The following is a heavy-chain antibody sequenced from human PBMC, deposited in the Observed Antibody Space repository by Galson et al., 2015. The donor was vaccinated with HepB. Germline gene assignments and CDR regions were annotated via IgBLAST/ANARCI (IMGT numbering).Heavy chain of an antibody. CDR3: ARDILGVRRSSHYMDV. D-gene: IGHD3-10*01. V-gene: IGHV3-33*08. Sequence: SLRLSCAASGFTFSSYSMNWVCQAPGKGLEWVAVIWYDGSNKYYADSVKGRFTISRDNSKKTQYLQMNSLRVEDTAVYYCARDILGVRRSSHYMDVWGKGTTVTVSS. J-gene: IGHJ6*03. CDR2: IWYDGSNK. CDR1: GFTFSSYS.